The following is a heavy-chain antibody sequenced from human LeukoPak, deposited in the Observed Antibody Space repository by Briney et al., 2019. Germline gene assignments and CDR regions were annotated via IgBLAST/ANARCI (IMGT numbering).Heavy chain of an antibody. J-gene: IGHJ4*02. Sequence: PGGSLRLSCVASGFTVSSNSMTWVRQAPGKGLERVSIIYRGGGTNYAASVKGRFTVSGDNSKNTLYLQMSSLRVEDTAVYYCATREYWGPGNLVTVSS. CDR1: GFTVSSNS. CDR3: ATREY. V-gene: IGHV3-66*01. CDR2: IYRGGGT.